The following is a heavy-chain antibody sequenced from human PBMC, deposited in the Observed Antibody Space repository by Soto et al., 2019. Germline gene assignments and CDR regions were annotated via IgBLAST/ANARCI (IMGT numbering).Heavy chain of an antibody. D-gene: IGHD2-2*03. CDR2: INHSGST. CDR3: ARGLDIVVVPAAGNDAFDI. Sequence: QVQLQQWGAGLLKPSETLSLTCAVYGGSFSCYYWSWIRQPPGKGLEWIGEINHSGSTNYNPSLKSRVTISVKKAKNQFSLKVSSVTAADTAVYYCARGLDIVVVPAAGNDAFDIWGQGTMVTVSS. CDR1: GGSFSCYY. J-gene: IGHJ3*02. V-gene: IGHV4-34*01.